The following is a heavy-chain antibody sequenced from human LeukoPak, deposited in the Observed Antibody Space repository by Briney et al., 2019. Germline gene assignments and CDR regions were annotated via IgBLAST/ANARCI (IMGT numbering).Heavy chain of an antibody. J-gene: IGHJ5*02. V-gene: IGHV1-18*01. CDR2: ISGYNGNT. D-gene: IGHD3-10*01. CDR3: ARDAREVLLWFGEFSP. CDR1: GYTFSSYG. Sequence: ASVKVSCKASGYTFSSYGISWVRQAPGQGLEWMGWISGYNGNTKYAQNFQGRVTMTTDTSTNTAYMELRSLRSDDTAVYYCARDAREVLLWFGEFSPWGQGTLVTVSS.